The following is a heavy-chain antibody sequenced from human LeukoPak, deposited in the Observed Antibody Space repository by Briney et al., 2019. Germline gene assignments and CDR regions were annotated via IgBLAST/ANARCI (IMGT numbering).Heavy chain of an antibody. Sequence: GESLKISCKGSGYGFTSYWIGWVRQMPGKGLEWMGIIYPGDSDTRYSPSFQGQVTISADKSISTAYLQWSSLKASDTAMYYCARPTYLWFGEFGYFDYWGQGTLVTVSS. J-gene: IGHJ4*02. D-gene: IGHD3-10*01. V-gene: IGHV5-51*01. CDR3: ARPTYLWFGEFGYFDY. CDR1: GYGFTSYW. CDR2: IYPGDSDT.